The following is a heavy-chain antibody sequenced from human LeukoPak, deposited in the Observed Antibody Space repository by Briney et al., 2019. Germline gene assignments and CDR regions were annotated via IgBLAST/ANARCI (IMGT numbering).Heavy chain of an antibody. CDR1: GFTFSSYW. D-gene: IGHD3-22*01. CDR3: ARHSSGYYHYDY. Sequence: GGSPRLSCAASGFTFSSYWMHWVRQAPGKGLVWVSRINSDGRSTSYADSVKGRFTISRDNSKNTLHLQMNSLRAEDTAVYYCARHSSGYYHYDYWGPGTPVTVAS. J-gene: IGHJ4*02. CDR2: INSDGRST. V-gene: IGHV3-74*01.